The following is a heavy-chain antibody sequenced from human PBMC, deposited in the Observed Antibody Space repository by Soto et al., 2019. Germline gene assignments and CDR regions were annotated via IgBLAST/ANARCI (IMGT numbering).Heavy chain of an antibody. V-gene: IGHV1-69*13. D-gene: IGHD4-17*01. Sequence: SVKVSCNASGGTFSSYAISWVRQAPGQGLEWMGGIIPIFGTANYAQKFQGRVTITADESTSTAYMELSSLRSEDTAVYYCARKNRPHDYGDLPYDAFDIWGQGTMVTVSS. CDR2: IIPIFGTA. CDR1: GGTFSSYA. CDR3: ARKNRPHDYGDLPYDAFDI. J-gene: IGHJ3*02.